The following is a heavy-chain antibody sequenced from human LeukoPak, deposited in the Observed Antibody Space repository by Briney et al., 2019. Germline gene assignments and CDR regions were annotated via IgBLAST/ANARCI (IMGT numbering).Heavy chain of an antibody. CDR3: TTALLIIAADY. V-gene: IGHV3-15*04. CDR2: IESKTDGGTT. J-gene: IGHJ4*02. D-gene: IGHD6-13*01. CDR1: GFTFSNAW. Sequence: PGGSLRLSCAASGFTFSNAWMSWVRQAPGKGLEWVGRIESKTDGGTTDYTAPVKGRFTISRDDSKNTLYLQMNSLKTEDTAVYYCTTALLIIAADYWGQGTLVTVSS.